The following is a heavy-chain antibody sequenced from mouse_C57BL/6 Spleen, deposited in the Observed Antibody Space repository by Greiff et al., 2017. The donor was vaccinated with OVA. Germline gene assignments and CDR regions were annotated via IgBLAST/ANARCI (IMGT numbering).Heavy chain of an antibody. D-gene: IGHD1-1*01. V-gene: IGHV5-4*01. CDR2: ISDGGSYT. CDR1: GFTFSSYA. J-gene: IGHJ4*01. CDR3: ARDRGTTVVATYYYAMDY. Sequence: EVNLVESGGGLVKPGGSLKLSCAASGFTFSSYAMSWVRQTPEKRLEWVATISDGGSYTYYPDNVKGRFTISRDNAKNNLYLQMSHLKSEDTAMYYCARDRGTTVVATYYYAMDYWGQGTSVTVSS.